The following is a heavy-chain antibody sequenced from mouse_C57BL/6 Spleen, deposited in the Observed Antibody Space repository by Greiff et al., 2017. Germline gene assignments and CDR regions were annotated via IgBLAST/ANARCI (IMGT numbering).Heavy chain of an antibody. V-gene: IGHV1-69*01. CDR3: ARSGGYSYWYFDV. J-gene: IGHJ1*03. D-gene: IGHD2-3*01. CDR2: IDPSDSYT. Sequence: QVQLQQPGAELVMPGASVKLSCKASGYTFTSYWMHWVKQRPGQGLEWIGEIDPSDSYTNYNQKFKGKSTLTVDKSSSTAYMQLSSLTSEDSAVYYCARSGGYSYWYFDVWGTGTTVTVSS. CDR1: GYTFTSYW.